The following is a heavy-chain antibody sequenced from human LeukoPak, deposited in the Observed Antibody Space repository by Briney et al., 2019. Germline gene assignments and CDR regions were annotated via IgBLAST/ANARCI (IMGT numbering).Heavy chain of an antibody. CDR1: GFTFSDYY. CDR3: ARVRSSSWYLL. Sequence: PGGSLRLSCAASGFTFSDYYMSWICQGPGKGLEWVSYMSSSANTIYYADSVKGRFTISRDNAKNSLYLQMNSLRAEDTAVYYCARVRSSSWYLLWGQGTLVTVSS. V-gene: IGHV3-11*01. CDR2: MSSSANTI. D-gene: IGHD6-13*01. J-gene: IGHJ4*02.